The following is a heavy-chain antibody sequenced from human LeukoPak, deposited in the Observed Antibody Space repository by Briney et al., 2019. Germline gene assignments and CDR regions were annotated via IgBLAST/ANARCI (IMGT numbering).Heavy chain of an antibody. V-gene: IGHV3-11*01. Sequence: GGSLRLSWAASGFTFSDYYMSWIRQAPGKGLEWVSYISSSGSTIYYADSVKGRFTISRDNAKNSLYLHMNSLRAEDSAVYCCPRAAAGTGGPYYYYMDVWGKGTTVTVPS. J-gene: IGHJ6*03. D-gene: IGHD6-13*01. CDR2: ISSSGSTI. CDR1: GFTFSDYY. CDR3: PRAAAGTGGPYYYYMDV.